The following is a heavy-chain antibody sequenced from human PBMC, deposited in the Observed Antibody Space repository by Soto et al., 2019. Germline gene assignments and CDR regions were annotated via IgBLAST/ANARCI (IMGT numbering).Heavy chain of an antibody. V-gene: IGHV3-23*01. J-gene: IGHJ6*01. D-gene: IGHD3-10*01. CDR3: AKGDRWFGLDV. CDR2: VSSSGGTT. Sequence: EVQLLESGGGLVQPGGSLRLSCAASGFTFSSYAMSWVRLARGKGLNWVSAVSSSGGTTNYADSAKGRFTISRDNSKNTVYLQMNSLRDEDTAVYYCAKGDRWFGLDVWGQGTTVTVCS. CDR1: GFTFSSYA.